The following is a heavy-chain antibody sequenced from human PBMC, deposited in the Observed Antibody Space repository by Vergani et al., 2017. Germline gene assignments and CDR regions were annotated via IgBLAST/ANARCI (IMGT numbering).Heavy chain of an antibody. J-gene: IGHJ6*02. Sequence: EVQLVESGGGLIQPGGSLRLSCAASGFTVSSNYMSWVRQAPGKGLEWVSVIYSGGSTYYADSVKGRFTISRDNSKNTLYLQMNSLRAEDTAVYYCARDLSQLGRGNYYYGMDVWGQGTTVTVSS. CDR3: ARDLSQLGRGNYYYGMDV. D-gene: IGHD6-6*01. CDR1: GFTVSSNY. V-gene: IGHV3-53*01. CDR2: IYSGGST.